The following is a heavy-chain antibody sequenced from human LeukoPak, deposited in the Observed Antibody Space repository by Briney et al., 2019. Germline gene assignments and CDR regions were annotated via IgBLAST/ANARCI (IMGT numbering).Heavy chain of an antibody. V-gene: IGHV4-59*01. J-gene: IGHJ1*01. D-gene: IGHD3-22*01. CDR2: IYYSGST. CDR3: ARGSTMIVGEDSEYFQH. CDR1: GGSISSYY. Sequence: SETLSLTCTVSGGSISSYYWSRIRQPPGKGLEWIGYIYYSGSTNYNPSLKSRVTISVDTSKNQFSLKLSSVTAADTAVYYCARGSTMIVGEDSEYFQHWGQGTLVTVSS.